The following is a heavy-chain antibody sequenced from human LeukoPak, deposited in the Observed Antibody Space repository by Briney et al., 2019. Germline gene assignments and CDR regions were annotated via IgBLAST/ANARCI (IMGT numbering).Heavy chain of an antibody. CDR1: GGSFSGYY. J-gene: IGHJ4*02. CDR2: INHSGST. CDR3: ARGDPPFYSSGHDY. D-gene: IGHD6-19*01. Sequence: SETLSLTCAVYGGSFSGYYWSWIRQPPGKGLEWIGEINHSGSTNYNPSLKSRVTISVDTSKNQFSLKLSSVTAADTAVYYCARGDPPFYSSGHDYWGRGTLVTVSS. V-gene: IGHV4-34*01.